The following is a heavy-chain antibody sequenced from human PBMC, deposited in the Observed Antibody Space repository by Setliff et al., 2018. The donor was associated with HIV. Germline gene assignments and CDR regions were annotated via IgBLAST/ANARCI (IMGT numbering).Heavy chain of an antibody. CDR1: GYSLSTNGVG. V-gene: IGHV2-5*02. CDR3: AHLPLFRVVDFDS. J-gene: IGHJ4*01. D-gene: IGHD6-6*01. CDR2: IYWDDDV. Sequence: SVSSGYSLSTNGVGMGWIRQPPGEGLEWLALIYWDDDVRYSPPLKNRLSISKDNSKNQVVLAMSNMDPVDAAAYFSAHLPLFRVVDFDSWGPGMLVTVSS.